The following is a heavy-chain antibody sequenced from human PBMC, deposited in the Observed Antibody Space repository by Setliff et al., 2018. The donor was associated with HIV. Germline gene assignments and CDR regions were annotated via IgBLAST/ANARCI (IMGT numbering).Heavy chain of an antibody. Sequence: PSETLSLTCIVSGASISSDTWSWIRQPPGKGLQWIGFIYNSEMINYNPSLKSRDSMSLDTSKNQFSLKLTSVTAADTAVYYCARDRATMVRGAEGVDYWGQGTLVTVSS. D-gene: IGHD3-10*01. CDR1: GASISSDT. CDR3: ARDRATMVRGAEGVDY. V-gene: IGHV4-59*01. CDR2: IYNSEMI. J-gene: IGHJ4*02.